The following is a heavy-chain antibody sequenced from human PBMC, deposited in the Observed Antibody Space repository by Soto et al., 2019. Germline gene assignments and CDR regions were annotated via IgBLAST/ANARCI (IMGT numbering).Heavy chain of an antibody. CDR3: AKDLDYGGNSGLDV. CDR1: GFTFSSYG. CDR2: ISYDGSNK. J-gene: IGHJ6*02. V-gene: IGHV3-30*18. D-gene: IGHD4-17*01. Sequence: PGGSLRLSCAASGFTFSSYGMHWVRQAPGKGLEWVAVISYDGSNKYYADYVKGRFTISRDNSKNTLYLQMNSLRAEDTAVYYCAKDLDYGGNSGLDVWGQGTTVTGS.